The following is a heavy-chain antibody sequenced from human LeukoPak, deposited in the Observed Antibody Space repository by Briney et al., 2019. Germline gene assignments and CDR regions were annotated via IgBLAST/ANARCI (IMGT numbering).Heavy chain of an antibody. CDR3: ARDLGHTGYDLYDY. CDR1: GINFRGYW. D-gene: IGHD5-12*01. V-gene: IGHV3-7*01. J-gene: IGHJ4*02. CDR2: MKQDGSEK. Sequence: GSLRLSCAVSGINFRGYWMAWVRQAPGKGLEWVANMKQDGSEKYYVDSVKGRFTISRDNAKNSLYLEMISLRVEDTAVYYCARDLGHTGYDLYDYWGQGTLVTVSS.